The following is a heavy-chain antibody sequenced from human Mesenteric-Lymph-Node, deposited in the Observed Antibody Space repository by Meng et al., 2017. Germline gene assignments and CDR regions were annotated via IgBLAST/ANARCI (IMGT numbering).Heavy chain of an antibody. CDR1: GFTVSSNY. Sequence: GESLKISCAASGFTVSSNYMSWVRQAPGKGLDWVSVIYSCGTTYYADSVKGRFTISRDNSKNTLYLQMNSLRAEDTAVYYCARLRYFDWSTTYGMDVWGQGTTVTVSS. V-gene: IGHV3-66*03. D-gene: IGHD3-9*01. J-gene: IGHJ6*02. CDR2: IYSCGTT. CDR3: ARLRYFDWSTTYGMDV.